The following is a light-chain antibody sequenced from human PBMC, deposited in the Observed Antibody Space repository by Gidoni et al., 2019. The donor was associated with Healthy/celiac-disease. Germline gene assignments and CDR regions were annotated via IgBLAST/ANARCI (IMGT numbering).Light chain of an antibody. J-gene: IGLJ3*02. CDR3: QSADSSGTYFWV. CDR2: KDS. CDR1: ALPKQY. Sequence: SYELTQPPSVSVSPGQTARITCSGDALPKQYAYWYQQKQGQAPVLVIYKDSERPSGIPERFSVSSSGTTVTLTISGVQAEDEADYYCQSADSSGTYFWVFGGGTKLTVL. V-gene: IGLV3-25*03.